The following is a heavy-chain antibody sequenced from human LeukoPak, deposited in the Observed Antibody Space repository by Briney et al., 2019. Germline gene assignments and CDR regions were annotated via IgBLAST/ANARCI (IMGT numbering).Heavy chain of an antibody. CDR1: GGSISSSSYY. J-gene: IGHJ4*02. Sequence: SETLSLTCTVSGGSISSSSYYWGWIRQPPGKGLEWIGSIYYSVSTYYNPSLKSRVTISVDTSKKQFSLKLTSVTAADTAVYYCARDRVEGLVAFDYWGQGTLVTVSS. CDR3: ARDRVEGLVAFDY. V-gene: IGHV4-39*07. CDR2: IYYSVST. D-gene: IGHD6-19*01.